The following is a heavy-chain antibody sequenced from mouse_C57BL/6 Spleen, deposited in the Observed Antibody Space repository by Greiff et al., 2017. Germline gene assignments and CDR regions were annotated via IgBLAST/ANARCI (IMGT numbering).Heavy chain of an antibody. D-gene: IGHD2-4*01. J-gene: IGHJ3*01. CDR2: IHPNSGST. V-gene: IGHV1-64*01. Sequence: QVQLQQPGAELVKPGASVKLSCKASGYTFTSYWMHWVKQRPGQGLEWIGMIHPNSGSTNYNEKFKSKATLTVDKSSSTAYMQLSSLTSEDSAVYYCAREPGDYEDWFAYWGQGTLVTVSA. CDR1: GYTFTSYW. CDR3: AREPGDYEDWFAY.